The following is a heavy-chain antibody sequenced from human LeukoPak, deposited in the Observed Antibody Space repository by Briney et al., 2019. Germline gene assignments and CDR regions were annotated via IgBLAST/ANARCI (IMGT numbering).Heavy chain of an antibody. CDR1: GFTFGDYA. CDR2: IRSKAYGGTT. Sequence: GGSLRLSCTASGFTFGDYAMSWVRQAPGKGLEWVGFIRSKAYGGTTEYAASVKGRFAISRDDSKSIAYLQMNSLKTEDTAVYYCTRDGFFLHYDILTGYYKGGFDYWGQGTLVTVSS. J-gene: IGHJ4*02. D-gene: IGHD3-9*01. V-gene: IGHV3-49*04. CDR3: TRDGFFLHYDILTGYYKGGFDY.